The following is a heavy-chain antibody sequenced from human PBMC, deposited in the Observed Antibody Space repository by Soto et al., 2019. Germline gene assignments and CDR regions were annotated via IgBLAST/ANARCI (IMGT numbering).Heavy chain of an antibody. V-gene: IGHV1-8*01. CDR1: GYTFTSHD. CDR3: TTHTSGSDF. J-gene: IGHJ4*02. Sequence: QVQLVQSGAEVKKPGASVKVSCKASGYTFTSHDINWVRQATGQGPEWRGWMNPNSGNTGYAQKFQGRVTVTRDTSISTAYMEVSSLRSEDTAVYYCTTHTSGSDFWGQGTLVTVSS. D-gene: IGHD6-19*01. CDR2: MNPNSGNT.